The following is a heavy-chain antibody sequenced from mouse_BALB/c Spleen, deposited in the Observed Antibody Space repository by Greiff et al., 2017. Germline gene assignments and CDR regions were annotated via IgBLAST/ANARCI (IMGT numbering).Heavy chain of an antibody. Sequence: QVHVKQSGAELVRPGVSVKISCKGSGYTFTDYAMHWVKQSHAKSLEWIGVISTYYGDASYNQKFKGKATMTVDKSSSTAYMELARLTSEDSAIYYCAREGLPPFAYWGQGTLVTVSA. D-gene: IGHD2-4*01. CDR2: ISTYYGDA. CDR3: AREGLPPFAY. CDR1: GYTFTDYA. J-gene: IGHJ3*01. V-gene: IGHV1S137*01.